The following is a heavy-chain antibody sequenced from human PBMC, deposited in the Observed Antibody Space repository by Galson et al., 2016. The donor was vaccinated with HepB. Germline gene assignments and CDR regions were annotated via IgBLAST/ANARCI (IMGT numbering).Heavy chain of an antibody. V-gene: IGHV4-38-2*02. CDR1: DYSISSGSY. CDR2: IYHSGST. Sequence: SETLSLTCAVSDYSISSGSYWGWIRQPPGKGLEWIGSIYHSGSTYYNPSLKSRVTISVDTSKNQFSLKLSSVTAADTAVYYCARERGGYCTSTTCERGQLRYWGQGTLVAVSS. D-gene: IGHD2-2*01. CDR3: ARERGGYCTSTTCERGQLRY. J-gene: IGHJ4*02.